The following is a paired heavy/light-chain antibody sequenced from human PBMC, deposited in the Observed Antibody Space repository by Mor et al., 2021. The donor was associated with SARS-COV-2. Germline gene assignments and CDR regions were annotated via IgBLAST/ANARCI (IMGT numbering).Light chain of an antibody. CDR2: DAS. Sequence: EIVLTQSPGTLSLSPGEGATLSCRASQSIRSNFLAWYQQKPGQVPRLLIYDASFRATAIPDRFSGGGSGTDFTLTISRLEPEDFAVYYCQHYGNSPSLGFGGGTKVEIK. CDR1: QSIRSNF. V-gene: IGKV3-20*01. J-gene: IGKJ4*01. CDR3: QHYGNSPSLG.
Heavy chain of an antibody. V-gene: IGHV1-69*01. CDR3: ARPHNYNDVWGGYPPFDY. CDR1: GGTFSSYA. J-gene: IGHJ4*02. CDR2: IIPMFGTT. Sequence: VQLVQSGAEVKKPGSSVKVSCKAYGGTFSSYAINWVRQAPGQGFEWMGGIIPMFGTTNYAQNFQGRVTITADESTSTVYMELSSLTSEDTAVYFCARPHNYNDVWGGYPPFDYWGQGTLVTVSS. D-gene: IGHD3-3*01.